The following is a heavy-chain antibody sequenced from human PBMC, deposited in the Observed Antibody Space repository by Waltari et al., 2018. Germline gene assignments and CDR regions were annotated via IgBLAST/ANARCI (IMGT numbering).Heavy chain of an antibody. D-gene: IGHD1-26*01. CDR1: GGSISTSNW. Sequence: QVHLQESGPGLVKPSATLSLTCAVSGGSISTSNWWLWVSHLPGKGLEWIGEIYRDGGSNYNQSLKSRVTMSIDKSKNQFALELTSVAAADTAIEYWTREGHESGTAYSDAFDSWGQGTKVTVSS. J-gene: IGHJ3*02. V-gene: IGHV4-4*02. CDR3: TREGHESGTAYSDAFDS. CDR2: IYRDGGS.